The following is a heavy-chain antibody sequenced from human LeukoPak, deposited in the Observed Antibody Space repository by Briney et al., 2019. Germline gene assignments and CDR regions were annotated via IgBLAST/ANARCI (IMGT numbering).Heavy chain of an antibody. D-gene: IGHD4-17*01. V-gene: IGHV4-38-2*02. CDR3: ARGTMTTVTYFDY. CDR1: GYSISSGYY. Sequence: PSETLSLTCTVSGYSISSGYYWGWIRQPPGKGLEWIESIYHSGSTYYNPSLKSRVTISVDTSKNHFSLKLSSVTAADTAVYYCARGTMTTVTYFDYWGQGTLVTVSS. CDR2: IYHSGST. J-gene: IGHJ4*02.